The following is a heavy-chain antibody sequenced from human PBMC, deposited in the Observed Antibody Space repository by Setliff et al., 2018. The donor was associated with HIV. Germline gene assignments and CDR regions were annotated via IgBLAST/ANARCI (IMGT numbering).Heavy chain of an antibody. CDR1: GVSINRTDHY. CDR3: ARRGRDGVFIMFATGFDP. J-gene: IGHJ5*02. D-gene: IGHD2-8*01. V-gene: IGHV4-39*01. Sequence: SETLSLTCSVSGVSINRTDHYWGWIRQSPGKRLEWIGSVSQSGSTYYNPSLKSRVAISVDTSENQFSLKLNSVTAADTAVYYCARRGRDGVFIMFATGFDPWGQGALVTVS. CDR2: VSQSGST.